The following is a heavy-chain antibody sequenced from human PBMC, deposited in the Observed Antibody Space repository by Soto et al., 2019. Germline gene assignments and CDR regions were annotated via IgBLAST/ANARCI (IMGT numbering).Heavy chain of an antibody. V-gene: IGHV3-33*01. CDR2: IWYDGSNK. CDR3: AREQSGPPSPWIQLCVDY. CDR1: GFTFSSYG. D-gene: IGHD5-18*01. Sequence: PGGSLRLSCAASGFTFSSYGMHWVRQAPGKGLEWVAVIWYDGSNKYYADSVKGRFTISRDNSKNTLYLQMNSLRAEDTAVYYCAREQSGPPSPWIQLCVDYWGQGTLVTVSS. J-gene: IGHJ4*02.